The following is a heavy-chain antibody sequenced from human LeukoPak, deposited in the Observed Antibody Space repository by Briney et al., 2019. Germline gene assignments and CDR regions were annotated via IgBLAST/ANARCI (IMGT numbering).Heavy chain of an antibody. CDR1: GFPLSSYA. V-gene: IGHV3-23*01. CDR3: TNDNTRAARSYSLDY. J-gene: IGHJ4*02. D-gene: IGHD6-6*01. Sequence: GDSLTLSCAASGFPLSSYAMNWVRQSPGKGLEWGADISGRGGSTYYADPERGRFTISRDNYKNTLYLQVSPLRADDTALYFFTNDNTRAARSYSLDYWGQGTLVTVSS. CDR2: ISGRGGST.